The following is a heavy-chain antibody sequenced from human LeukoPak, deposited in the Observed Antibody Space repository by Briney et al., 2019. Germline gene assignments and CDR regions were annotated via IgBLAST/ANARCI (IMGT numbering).Heavy chain of an antibody. D-gene: IGHD3-10*01. J-gene: IGHJ4*02. CDR3: AGFGITVVRGGKYYFDY. CDR1: GGSISNYY. Sequence: SETLSLTCTVSGGSISNYYWSXXXXXXXXXXXXXXXIYYSGATKYNPSLKSRITISVDTSKNQFSLMLSSVTAADTAVYYCAGFGITVVRGGKYYFDYWGQGTLVTVSS. CDR2: IYYSGAT. V-gene: IGHV4-59*08.